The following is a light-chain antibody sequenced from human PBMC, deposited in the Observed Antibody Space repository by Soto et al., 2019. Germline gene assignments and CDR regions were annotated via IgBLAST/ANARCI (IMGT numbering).Light chain of an antibody. Sequence: QSALTQPHSVSGSPGQSVTISCTGTNSDVGRYNSVSWYQQLPGKAPQLIISAVRQRPSGVPDRFSGSKSGNTASLTISGLQTDEEADYFCFSYTANDNWVFGGGTKLTVL. CDR1: NSDVGRYNS. CDR3: FSYTANDNWV. V-gene: IGLV2-11*01. CDR2: AVR. J-gene: IGLJ3*02.